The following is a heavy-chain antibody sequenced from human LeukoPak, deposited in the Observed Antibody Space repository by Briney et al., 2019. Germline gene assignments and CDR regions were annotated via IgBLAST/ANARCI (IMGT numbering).Heavy chain of an antibody. J-gene: IGHJ4*02. CDR1: GGSFSGYY. Sequence: SETLSLTCAVYGGSFSGYYWSWIRQPPGKGLEWIGEINHSGSTNYNPPLKSRVTISVDTSKNQFSLKLSSVTAADTAVYYCARGGGQPFDFDYWGQGTLVTVSS. D-gene: IGHD2-15*01. V-gene: IGHV4-34*01. CDR2: INHSGST. CDR3: ARGGGQPFDFDY.